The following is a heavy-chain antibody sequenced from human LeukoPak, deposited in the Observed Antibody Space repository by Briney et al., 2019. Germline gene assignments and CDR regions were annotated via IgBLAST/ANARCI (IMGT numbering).Heavy chain of an antibody. D-gene: IGHD6-13*01. CDR2: INHSGST. Sequence: SETLSLTCAVYGGSFSGYYWSWIRQPPGKGLEWIGEINHSGSTNYNPSLKSRVRISVDTSKNQFSLKLSSVTAADTAVYYCARVSDSSSCDYWGQGTLVTVSS. J-gene: IGHJ4*02. V-gene: IGHV4-34*01. CDR1: GGSFSGYY. CDR3: ARVSDSSSCDY.